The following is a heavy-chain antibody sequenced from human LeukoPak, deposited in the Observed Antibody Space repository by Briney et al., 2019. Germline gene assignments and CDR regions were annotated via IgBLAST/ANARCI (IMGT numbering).Heavy chain of an antibody. CDR1: GYTFTSYA. Sequence: GASVKVSCKASGYTFTSYAMNWVRQAPGQGLEWMGWINTNTGNPTYAQGFTGRFVFSLDTSVSTAYLQISSLKAEDTAVYYCARDAHNMVRGVIIDSKFDYWGQGTLVTVSS. V-gene: IGHV7-4-1*02. D-gene: IGHD3-10*01. CDR2: INTNTGNP. J-gene: IGHJ4*02. CDR3: ARDAHNMVRGVIIDSKFDY.